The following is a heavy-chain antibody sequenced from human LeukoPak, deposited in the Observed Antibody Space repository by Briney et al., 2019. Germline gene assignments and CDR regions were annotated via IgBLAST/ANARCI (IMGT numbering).Heavy chain of an antibody. CDR3: ARVRSTTSYFSFDY. CDR1: GFTFSSYG. J-gene: IGHJ4*02. Sequence: PGRSLRLSGAASGFTFSSYGMHWVRQAPGKGLEWLAIIWIDGSNKYYADSVKDRFTISRDNSKNTLYLQMHSLRAEDTSVYYCARVRSTTSYFSFDYWGQGTLVTVSS. V-gene: IGHV3-33*08. D-gene: IGHD2-2*01. CDR2: IWIDGSNK.